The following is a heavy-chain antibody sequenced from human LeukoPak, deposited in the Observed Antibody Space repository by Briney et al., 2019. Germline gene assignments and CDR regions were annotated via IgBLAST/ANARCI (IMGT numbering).Heavy chain of an antibody. J-gene: IGHJ4*02. Sequence: GESLKISCKTSGYSFTSYWIHWVRQMPGKELEWMGSIYPGNSDTRYSPSFQGQVTISADKSISTAYLQWSSLKASDTAMYYCARLRSSGFIPYYFDYWGQGTLVTVSS. CDR3: ARLRSSGFIPYYFDY. V-gene: IGHV5-51*01. D-gene: IGHD3-16*02. CDR1: GYSFTSYW. CDR2: IYPGNSDT.